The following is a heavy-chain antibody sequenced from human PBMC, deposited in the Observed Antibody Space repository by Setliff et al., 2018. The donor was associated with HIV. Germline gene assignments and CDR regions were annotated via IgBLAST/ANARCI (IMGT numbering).Heavy chain of an antibody. V-gene: IGHV4-61*09. CDR2: IYTNGYT. J-gene: IGHJ3*01. Sequence: SETLSLTCTVSGGSIRSGSYYWTWIRQPAGKGPEWIGHIYTNGYTNYNPSLKSRVTISVDTSRDQFSLQLTPVTAADTAVYYCARAPPGIQNDAFDVWGQGAMVTVSS. CDR1: GGSIRSGSYY. CDR3: ARAPPGIQNDAFDV.